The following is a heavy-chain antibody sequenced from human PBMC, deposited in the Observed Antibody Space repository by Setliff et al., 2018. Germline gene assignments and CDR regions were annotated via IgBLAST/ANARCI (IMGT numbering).Heavy chain of an antibody. V-gene: IGHV3-7*01. D-gene: IGHD3-22*01. J-gene: IGHJ6*02. CDR2: IKQDGSEK. CDR3: ARARDDGVYYDSSGYYSYYYYGMDV. CDR1: GFTFSRYW. Sequence: GGSLRLSCAASGFTFSRYWMSWVRQAPGKGLEWVANIKQDGSEKYYVDSVKGRFTISRDNAKNSLYLQMNSLRAEDTAVYYCARARDDGVYYDSSGYYSYYYYGMDVWGQGTTVTVSS.